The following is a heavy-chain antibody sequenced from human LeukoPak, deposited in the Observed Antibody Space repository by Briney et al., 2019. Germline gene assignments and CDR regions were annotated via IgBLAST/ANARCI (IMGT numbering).Heavy chain of an antibody. CDR2: IYYSGST. D-gene: IGHD5-24*01. Sequence: PSETLSLTCTVSGGSISISSYYWGWIRQPPGKGLEWIGSIYYSGSTYYNPSLKSRVTISVDTSKNQFSLKLSSVTAADTAVYYCARHISRRLQLGPFDYWGQGTLVTVSS. CDR1: GGSISISSYY. V-gene: IGHV4-39*01. J-gene: IGHJ4*02. CDR3: ARHISRRLQLGPFDY.